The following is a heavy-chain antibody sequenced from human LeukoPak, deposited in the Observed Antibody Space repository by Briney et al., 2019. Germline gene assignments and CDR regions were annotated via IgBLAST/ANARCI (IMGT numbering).Heavy chain of an antibody. CDR2: INPISGVA. Sequence: ASVKVSCKTSGYNFNGFYMHGVRQAPGQGLEWMGWINPISGVAIYAQKFQGRVTMTSDTSISTAYLEFVNFVCDDQGIYYCSSDIAAGTPRAFDLWGQGAMVTVSS. CDR1: GYNFNGFY. D-gene: IGHD6-25*01. J-gene: IGHJ3*01. V-gene: IGHV1-2*02. CDR3: SSDIAAGTPRAFDL.